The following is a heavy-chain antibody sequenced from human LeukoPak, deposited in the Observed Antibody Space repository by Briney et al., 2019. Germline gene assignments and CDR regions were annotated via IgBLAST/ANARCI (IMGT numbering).Heavy chain of an antibody. CDR1: GFTVSDYY. Sequence: GGSLRLSCAASGFTVSDYYMSWIRQAPGKGLEWVSAISPPGGTTYFADSVKGRFTISRDNSKNTLYLQMNSLRAGDTAIYYCAREYSYGYDDWFDPWGQGTLVTVSS. J-gene: IGHJ5*02. V-gene: IGHV3-23*01. D-gene: IGHD5-18*01. CDR2: ISPPGGTT. CDR3: AREYSYGYDDWFDP.